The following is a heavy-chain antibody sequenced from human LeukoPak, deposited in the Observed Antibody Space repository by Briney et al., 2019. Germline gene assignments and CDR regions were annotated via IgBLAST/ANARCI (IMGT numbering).Heavy chain of an antibody. J-gene: IGHJ6*03. CDR3: ARVPSENYYYYYMDV. CDR1: GGSFSGYY. Sequence: SETLSLTCAVYGGSFSGYYWSWIRQPPGKGLEWIGEINHSGSTYYNPSLKSRVTISVDTSKNQSSLKLSSVTAADTAVYYCARVPSENYYYYYMDVWGKGTTVTVSS. V-gene: IGHV4-34*01. D-gene: IGHD2-2*01. CDR2: INHSGST.